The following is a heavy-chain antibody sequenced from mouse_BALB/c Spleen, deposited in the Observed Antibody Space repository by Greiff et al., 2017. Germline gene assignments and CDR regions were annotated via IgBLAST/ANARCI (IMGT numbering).Heavy chain of an antibody. D-gene: IGHD1-1*01. V-gene: IGHV5-6-5*01. CDR2: ISSGGST. CDR1: GFTFSSYA. CDR3: ARGFRYYGSSYWYFDV. J-gene: IGHJ1*01. Sequence: EVQLVESGGGLVKPGGSLKLSCAASGFTFSSYAMSWVRQTPEKRLEWVASISSGGSTYYPDSVKGRFTISRDNARNILYLQMSSLRSEDTAMYYCARGFRYYGSSYWYFDVWGAGTTVTVSS.